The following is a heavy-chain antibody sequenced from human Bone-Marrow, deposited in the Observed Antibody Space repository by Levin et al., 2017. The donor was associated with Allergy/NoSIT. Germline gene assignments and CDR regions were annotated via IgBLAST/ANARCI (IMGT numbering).Heavy chain of an antibody. Sequence: PGGSLRLSCAASGFTFSSYSMHWVRQAPVKGLGSVAVISHDGNNKYYAESVKGRFTISRDNSKNTLYLQMDSLTVEDTAVYYCARDGEHGYNDIDYWGQGTLVTVSS. D-gene: IGHD5-24*01. V-gene: IGHV3-30-3*01. CDR3: ARDGEHGYNDIDY. CDR1: GFTFSSYS. J-gene: IGHJ4*02. CDR2: ISHDGNNK.